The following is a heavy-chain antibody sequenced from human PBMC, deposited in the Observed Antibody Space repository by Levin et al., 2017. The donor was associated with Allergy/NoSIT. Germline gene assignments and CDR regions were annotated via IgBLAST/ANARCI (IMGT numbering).Heavy chain of an antibody. CDR1: GFTFSSYA. J-gene: IGHJ4*01. Sequence: GGSLRLSCSASGFTFSSYAMHWVRQAPGKGLEYVSGISGNGGSTYYADSVKGRFTISRDNSKNTLCLQMSGLRAEDTAVYYCVKGGYSSRWYRPSYWGPRTLVTVSS. V-gene: IGHV3-64D*06. CDR2: ISGNGGST. CDR3: VKGGYSSRWYRPSY. D-gene: IGHD6-13*01.